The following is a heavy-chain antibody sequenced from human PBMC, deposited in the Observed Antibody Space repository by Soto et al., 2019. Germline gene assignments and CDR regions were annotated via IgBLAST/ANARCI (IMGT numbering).Heavy chain of an antibody. J-gene: IGHJ5*02. CDR3: ATLPPRIVVVMTDILT. V-gene: IGHV4-4*02. D-gene: IGHD2-15*01. CDR2: IYHTGTT. Sequence: SETLSLTCTVSGASISSTYWWSWVRQTPGKRLEWIGQIYHTGTTSYNPSLKNRVTISLDKSNNQFSLRLTSMTAADPAVFYCATLPPRIVVVMTDILTWGQETLFT. CDR1: GASISSTYW.